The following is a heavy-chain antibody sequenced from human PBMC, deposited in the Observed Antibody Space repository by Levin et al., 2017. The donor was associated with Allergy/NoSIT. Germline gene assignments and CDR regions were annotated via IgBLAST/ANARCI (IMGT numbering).Heavy chain of an antibody. Sequence: GGSLRLSCAASGFTFSSYGMHWVRQAPGKGLEWVAVISYDGSNKYYADSVKGRFTISRDNSKNTLYLQMNSLRAEDTAVYYCAKTPISIAARPYYYYGMDVWGQGTTVTVS. J-gene: IGHJ6*02. V-gene: IGHV3-30*18. CDR1: GFTFSSYG. CDR3: AKTPISIAARPYYYYGMDV. CDR2: ISYDGSNK. D-gene: IGHD6-6*01.